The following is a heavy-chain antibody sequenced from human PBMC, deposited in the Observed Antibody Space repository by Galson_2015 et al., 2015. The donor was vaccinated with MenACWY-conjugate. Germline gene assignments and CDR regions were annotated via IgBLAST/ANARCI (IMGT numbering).Heavy chain of an antibody. Sequence: SLRLSCAASGFTFSSYAMSWVRQAPGKGLEWVSSISGSGGSTYHADSVKGRFTISRDSPETTLYLQMNSLKAEDTAVCYCAKGAVAYDYWSGYYIVAYWGQGTLVTVSS. CDR1: GFTFSSYA. CDR3: AKGAVAYDYWSGYYIVAY. CDR2: ISGSGGST. D-gene: IGHD3-3*01. J-gene: IGHJ4*02. V-gene: IGHV3-23*01.